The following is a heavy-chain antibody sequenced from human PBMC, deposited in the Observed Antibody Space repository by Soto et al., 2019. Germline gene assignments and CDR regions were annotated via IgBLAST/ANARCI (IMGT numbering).Heavy chain of an antibody. CDR3: AKNGDYSYYYAMDV. J-gene: IGHJ6*02. D-gene: IGHD4-17*01. Sequence: SLRLSCAASGFTFSDYFMSWIRQAPGKGPEWISHISSSSISTNYADSVKGRFTISRDNAKNSLYLEMTSLTAEDTAIYYCAKNGDYSYYYAMDVWGQGTKVTVS. CDR1: GFTFSDYF. CDR2: ISSSSIST. V-gene: IGHV3-11*06.